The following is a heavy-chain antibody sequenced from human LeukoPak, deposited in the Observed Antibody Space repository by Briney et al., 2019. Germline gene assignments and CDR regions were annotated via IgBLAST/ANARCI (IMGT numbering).Heavy chain of an antibody. V-gene: IGHV3-30*02. CDR3: AKDGSWSCTD. J-gene: IGHJ4*02. CDR1: GFTFSSSA. CDR2: IAHHGNNK. Sequence: GGSLRLSCGASGFTFSSSAMHWARQGPGKGLEWVAYIAHHGNNKYYADSVKGRFTISRDNSKGSLYLQMNGLRADDTAVYYCAKDGSWSCTDWGQGTLVRVSS. D-gene: IGHD2-8*02.